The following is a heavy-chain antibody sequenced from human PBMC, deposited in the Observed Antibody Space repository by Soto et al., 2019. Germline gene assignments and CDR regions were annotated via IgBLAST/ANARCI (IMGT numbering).Heavy chain of an antibody. CDR2: ISGRGSST. CDR3: AKTREGHDFWSGQITHGYFDY. J-gene: IGHJ4*02. V-gene: IGHV3-23*01. Sequence: GGSLRLSCAASGFLFNSHAMSWVRQAPGKGLEWVAAISGRGSSTYYLDSVKGRFIVSRDNSKNKLYLQMNGLRAEDTAVYYCAKTREGHDFWSGQITHGYFDYWGQGIQVTV. D-gene: IGHD3-3*01. CDR1: GFLFNSHA.